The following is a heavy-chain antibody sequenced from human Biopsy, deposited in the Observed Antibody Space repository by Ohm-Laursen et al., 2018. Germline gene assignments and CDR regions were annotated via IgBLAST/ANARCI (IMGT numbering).Heavy chain of an antibody. CDR3: ARDIMNRIAGLVARSDVFDV. CDR1: GYAVNDYF. V-gene: IGHV1-2*02. D-gene: IGHD3-16*01. Sequence: ASVKVSCKGSGYAVNDYFLHWLRQAPGQGPEWMGWISPNSGGTNYAQKFQGGVTMTTDTSTSTVYLELRRLISDGTAVYYCARDIMNRIAGLVARSDVFDVWGQGTLVTVSS. J-gene: IGHJ3*01. CDR2: ISPNSGGT.